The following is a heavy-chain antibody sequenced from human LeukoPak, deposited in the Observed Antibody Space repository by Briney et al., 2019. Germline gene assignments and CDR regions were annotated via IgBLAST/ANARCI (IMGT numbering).Heavy chain of an antibody. CDR1: GGSISSYY. D-gene: IGHD3-3*01. J-gene: IGHJ6*02. V-gene: IGHV4-59*08. Sequence: SEILSLTCTVSGGSISSYYWSWMRQPPGKGLEWIGYIYYSGSTNYNPSLKSRVTISVDTSKNQFSLKLSSVTAADTAVYYCASLATYYDFWSGYHGMDVWGQGTTVTVSS. CDR2: IYYSGST. CDR3: ASLATYYDFWSGYHGMDV.